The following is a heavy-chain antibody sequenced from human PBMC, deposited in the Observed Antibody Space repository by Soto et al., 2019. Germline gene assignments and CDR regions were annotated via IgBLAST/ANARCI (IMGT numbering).Heavy chain of an antibody. D-gene: IGHD3-10*01. J-gene: IGHJ5*02. CDR3: ARGYGSGSYNWFDP. CDR1: GYTLTELS. Sequence: ASVKVSCKVSGYTLTELSMHWVRQAPGKGLEWMGGFDPEDGETIYAQKFQGRVTMTEDTSTDTAYMELSSLRSEDTAVYYCARGYGSGSYNWFDPWGQGALVTVSS. V-gene: IGHV1-24*01. CDR2: FDPEDGET.